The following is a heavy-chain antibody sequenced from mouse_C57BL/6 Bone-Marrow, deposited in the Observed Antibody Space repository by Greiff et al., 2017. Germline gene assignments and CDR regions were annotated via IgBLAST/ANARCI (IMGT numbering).Heavy chain of an antibody. CDR1: GYTFTDYY. CDR2: IFPGSGST. CDR3: AREGVYYGSSYGHYYAMDY. D-gene: IGHD1-1*01. V-gene: IGHV1-75*01. J-gene: IGHJ4*01. Sequence: VQLQQSGPELVKPGASVKISCKASGYTFTDYYINWVKQRPGQGLEWIGWIFPGSGSTYYNEKFKGKATLTVDKSSSTAYMLLSSLTSEDSAVYFCAREGVYYGSSYGHYYAMDYWGQGTSVTVSS.